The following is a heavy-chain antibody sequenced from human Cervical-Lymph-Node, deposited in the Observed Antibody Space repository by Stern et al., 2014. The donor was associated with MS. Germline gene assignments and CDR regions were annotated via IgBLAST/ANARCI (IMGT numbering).Heavy chain of an antibody. CDR3: AKVSVDIVVVPAAMSYYYGMDV. CDR2: ISYDGSNK. J-gene: IGHJ6*02. CDR1: GFTFSSYG. Sequence: QVQLVQSGGGVVQPGRSLRLSCAASGFTFSSYGMHWVRQAPGKGLEWVAVISYDGSNKYYADSVKGRFTISRDNSKNTLYLQMNSLRAEDTAVYYCAKVSVDIVVVPAAMSYYYGMDVWGQGTTVTVSS. D-gene: IGHD2-2*03. V-gene: IGHV3-30*18.